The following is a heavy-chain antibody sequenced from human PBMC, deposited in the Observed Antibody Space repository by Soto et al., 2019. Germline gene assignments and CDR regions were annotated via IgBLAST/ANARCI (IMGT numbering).Heavy chain of an antibody. J-gene: IGHJ3*02. CDR1: GGSISSYY. V-gene: IGHV4-59*01. CDR3: AREPETCSGGSCYRDAFDI. CDR2: IYYSGST. Sequence: QVQLQESGPGLVKPSETLSLTCTVSGGSISSYYWSWIRQPPGKGLEWIGYIYYSGSTNYNPSLKSRVTISVDTSKHQFSLKLSSVTAADTAVYYCAREPETCSGGSCYRDAFDIWGQGTMVTVSS. D-gene: IGHD2-15*01.